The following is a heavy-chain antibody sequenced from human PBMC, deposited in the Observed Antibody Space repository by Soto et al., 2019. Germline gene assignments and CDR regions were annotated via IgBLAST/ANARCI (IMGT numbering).Heavy chain of an antibody. J-gene: IGHJ6*02. CDR1: GGTFSSYA. Sequence: SVKVSCKASGGTFSSYAISRVRQAPGQGLEWMGGIIPIFGTANYAQKFQGRVTITADESTSTAYMELSSLRSEDTAVYYCARGNRYCSSTSCYSAMDVWGQGTTVTVSS. D-gene: IGHD2-2*01. CDR2: IIPIFGTA. CDR3: ARGNRYCSSTSCYSAMDV. V-gene: IGHV1-69*13.